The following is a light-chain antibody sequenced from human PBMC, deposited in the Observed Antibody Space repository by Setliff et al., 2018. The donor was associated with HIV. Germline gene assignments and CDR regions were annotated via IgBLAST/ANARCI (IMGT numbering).Light chain of an antibody. CDR3: QSYDSSAHVV. Sequence: NFMLTQPHSVSESPGKTVTISCTRSSGSIASNYVQWYQQRPGSSPTTVIYENNLRPSGVPHRFSGSVDSSSNSASLTISGLKTEDEADYYCQSYDSSAHVVFGGGTKVTVL. CDR2: ENN. V-gene: IGLV6-57*01. CDR1: SGSIASNY. J-gene: IGLJ2*01.